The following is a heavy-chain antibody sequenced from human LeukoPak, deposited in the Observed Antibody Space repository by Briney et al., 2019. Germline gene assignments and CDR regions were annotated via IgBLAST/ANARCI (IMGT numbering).Heavy chain of an antibody. CDR2: IKSDGSST. J-gene: IGHJ4*02. CDR3: AKEEGYCSCPDY. Sequence: GGSLRLSCSASGFTFSSNWMYWFRQAPGKGLVWVSRIKSDGSSTNYADSVKGRFTIPRDNAKNTLYLQMNSLRAEDTAVYYCAKEEGYCSCPDYWGQGTLVTVSS. V-gene: IGHV3-74*01. CDR1: GFTFSSNW. D-gene: IGHD2-15*01.